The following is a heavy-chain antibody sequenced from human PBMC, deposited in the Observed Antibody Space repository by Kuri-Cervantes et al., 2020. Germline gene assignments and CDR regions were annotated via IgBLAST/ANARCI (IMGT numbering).Heavy chain of an antibody. D-gene: IGHD2-15*01. J-gene: IGHJ4*02. CDR2: INWNGGSK. CDR3: AKGGFKWSPIDC. Sequence: GESLKISCAVSGFTFDDYGMSWVRQPPGKGLEWVSSINWNGGSKGYAHSVKGRFTISRDNAKNLVFLQMNSLRAEDTAVYYCAKGGFKWSPIDCWGQGSLVTVSS. CDR1: GFTFDDYG. V-gene: IGHV3-20*04.